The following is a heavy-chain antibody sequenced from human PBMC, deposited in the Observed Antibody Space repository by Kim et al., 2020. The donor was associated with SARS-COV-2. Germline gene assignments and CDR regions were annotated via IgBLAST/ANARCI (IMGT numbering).Heavy chain of an antibody. V-gene: IGHV3-23*01. CDR2: ISGSGGST. CDR3: AKDIAVVVGVDAFDI. D-gene: IGHD2-2*01. J-gene: IGHJ3*02. CDR1: GFTFSNYA. Sequence: GGSLRLSCAASGFTFSNYAMSWVRQAPGKGLEWVSAISGSGGSTYHADSVKGRFTISRDNSKNTLYLQMNSLRAEDTAVYYCAKDIAVVVGVDAFDIWGQGTMVTVSS.